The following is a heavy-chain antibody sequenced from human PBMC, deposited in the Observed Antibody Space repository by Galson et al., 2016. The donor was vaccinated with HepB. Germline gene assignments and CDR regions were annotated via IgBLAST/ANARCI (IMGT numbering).Heavy chain of an antibody. CDR2: DSMDGRRK. CDR1: GFTFSNYG. J-gene: IGHJ4*02. D-gene: IGHD2/OR15-2a*01. Sequence: SLRLSCAASGFTFSNYGMHWVRQAPGKGLEWVAADSMDGRRKFYADSVKGRLTISRDNSNNMLFLQMSSLRTDDTAIYYCAKRHEYCPAVGCSVDYWGQGTLVSVSS. V-gene: IGHV3-30*18. CDR3: AKRHEYCPAVGCSVDY.